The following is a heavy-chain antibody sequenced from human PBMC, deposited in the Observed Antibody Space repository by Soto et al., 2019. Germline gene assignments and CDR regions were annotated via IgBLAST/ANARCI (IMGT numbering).Heavy chain of an antibody. CDR3: ARKPRYCSGGSCYPWAFDV. J-gene: IGHJ3*01. CDR2: IDWDDDK. CDR1: GFSLSSGGMC. D-gene: IGHD2-15*01. V-gene: IGHV2-70*10. Sequence: GSGPTLVNPTQTLTLTCTFSGFSLSSGGMCVSWIRQPPGKALEWIARIDWDDDKYYRRTLKTRLSISKDTSKNQVVLTMTNMDPVDTATHYCARKPRYCSGGSCYPWAFDVWGQGTEVTV.